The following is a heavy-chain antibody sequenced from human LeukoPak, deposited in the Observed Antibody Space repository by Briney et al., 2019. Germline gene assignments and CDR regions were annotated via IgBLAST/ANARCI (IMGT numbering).Heavy chain of an antibody. V-gene: IGHV4-4*07. Sequence: SETLSLTCTVSGGSISGYYWSWIRQPAGKGLEWIGRIYTSGSTNYNPSLKSRVTMSVDTPKNQFSLKLSSVTAADTAVYYCARERVVGSSGYYYFDYWGQGTLVTVSS. CDR3: ARERVVGSSGYYYFDY. CDR1: GGSISGYY. CDR2: IYTSGST. J-gene: IGHJ4*02. D-gene: IGHD3-22*01.